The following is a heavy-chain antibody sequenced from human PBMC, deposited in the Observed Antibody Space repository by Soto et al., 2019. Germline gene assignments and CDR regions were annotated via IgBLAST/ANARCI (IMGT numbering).Heavy chain of an antibody. CDR2: VNSDGSSP. CDR3: VREGFTMIGGTGMDV. Sequence: EVQVVESGGGLVQPGGSLRLSCAASDFIFSHYWMHWFPKPPGKGLRWVSRVNSDGSSPRYADSVKGRFTISRDNAKNTVDLQMNSLKAEDTAVYYCVREGFTMIGGTGMDVWGQGTTVTVSS. J-gene: IGHJ6*01. CDR1: DFIFSHYW. D-gene: IGHD3-10*02. V-gene: IGHV3-74*01.